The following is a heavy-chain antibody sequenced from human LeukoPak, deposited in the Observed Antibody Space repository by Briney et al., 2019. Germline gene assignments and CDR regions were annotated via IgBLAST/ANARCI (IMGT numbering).Heavy chain of an antibody. CDR1: GYTFTSYD. Sequence: ASVKVSCKASGYTFTSYDINWVRQATGQGLEWMGWMNPNSGNTGYAQKFQGRVTMTRNTSISTAYMELSSLRSEDTAVYYCARTRNLGYCSSTSCPNFDYWGQGTLVTVSS. J-gene: IGHJ4*02. V-gene: IGHV1-8*01. CDR2: MNPNSGNT. D-gene: IGHD2-2*01. CDR3: ARTRNLGYCSSTSCPNFDY.